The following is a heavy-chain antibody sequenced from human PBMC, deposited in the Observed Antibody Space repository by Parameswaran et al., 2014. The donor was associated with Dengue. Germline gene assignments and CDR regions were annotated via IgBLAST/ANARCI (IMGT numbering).Heavy chain of an antibody. CDR2: IIPAFTTA. Sequence: RLVRQAPGQGLEWMGRIIPAFTTADYAQKFRGRVTLTADESTITAHMELSSLRSEDTAVYFCARSYYGDYVRDWYFDLWGRGTLVTVSS. D-gene: IGHD4-17*01. CDR3: ARSYYGDYVRDWYFDL. J-gene: IGHJ2*01. V-gene: IGHV1-69*15.